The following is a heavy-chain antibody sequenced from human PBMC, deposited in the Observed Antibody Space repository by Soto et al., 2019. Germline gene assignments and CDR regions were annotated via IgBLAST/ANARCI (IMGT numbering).Heavy chain of an antibody. CDR3: ARDDSYETTKYYSH. CDR2: ISSTSTYT. CDR1: GFTFSDYY. J-gene: IGHJ4*02. V-gene: IGHV3-11*06. D-gene: IGHD3-10*01. Sequence: QVQLVESGGGLVKPGGSLRLSCTASGFTFSDYYMSWIRQAPGKGLEWISYISSTSTYTNYADSVTGRFTISRDNTKNSLFLQMNSLRAEDTAVYYCARDDSYETTKYYSHWGQGTLVTVSS.